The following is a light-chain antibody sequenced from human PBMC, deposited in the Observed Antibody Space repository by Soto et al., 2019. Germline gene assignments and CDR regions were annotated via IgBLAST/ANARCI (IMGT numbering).Light chain of an antibody. Sequence: EIVLSQSPATLSLSPGETATLSCRASQSVSGYIGWYQQKPGQAPRLLIYADSNRATGIPARFSGSGSGTDFTLTISRLEPEDFAVYYCQQYGSSQTTFGQGTRLEIK. V-gene: IGKV3-20*01. CDR2: ADS. CDR3: QQYGSSQTT. CDR1: QSVSGY. J-gene: IGKJ5*01.